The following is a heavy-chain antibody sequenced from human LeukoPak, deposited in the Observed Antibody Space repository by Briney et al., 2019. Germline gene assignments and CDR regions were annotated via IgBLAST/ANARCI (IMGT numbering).Heavy chain of an antibody. CDR2: ISGSGGYT. D-gene: IGHD1-26*01. CDR1: GFTFSSYA. Sequence: GGSLRLSCAASGFTFSSYAMNWVRQAPGKGLEWVSSISGSGGYTYYADSVKGRFTISRDNSKNTLYLQMNSLRAEDTAVYYCAKRAPNSGNYYWGQGTLVTVSS. J-gene: IGHJ4*02. CDR3: AKRAPNSGNYY. V-gene: IGHV3-23*01.